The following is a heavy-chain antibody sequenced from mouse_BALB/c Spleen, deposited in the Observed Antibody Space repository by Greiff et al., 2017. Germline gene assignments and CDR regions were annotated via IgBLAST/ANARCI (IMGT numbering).Heavy chain of an antibody. J-gene: IGHJ4*01. CDR3: ARGDDDDGGYAMDY. CDR2: ISRGGSYT. D-gene: IGHD2-4*01. V-gene: IGHV5-9-4*01. CDR1: GFTFSGYA. Sequence: EVQLVQSGAGLVKPGGSLKLSCTASGFTFSGYAMSWVRQAPEQRLEWIAEISRGGSYTYYPDTVTGRFTISTDNAKNTLYLEMSRLRSEDTAMYYGARGDDDDGGYAMDYWGQGTSVTVSS.